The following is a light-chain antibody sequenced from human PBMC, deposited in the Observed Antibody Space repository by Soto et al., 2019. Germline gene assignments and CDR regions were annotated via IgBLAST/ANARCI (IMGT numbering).Light chain of an antibody. CDR3: QQYGSSPQFT. V-gene: IGKV3-20*01. CDR2: GAS. CDR1: QSVSSSY. J-gene: IGKJ3*01. Sequence: EIVVTQSPGTLSLSPGERATLSCRASQSVSSSYLAWYQQKPGQAPRLLIYGASSRATGIPDRFSGSGSGTDFTLTISRLEPEDFAVYYCQQYGSSPQFTFGPGTRLDIK.